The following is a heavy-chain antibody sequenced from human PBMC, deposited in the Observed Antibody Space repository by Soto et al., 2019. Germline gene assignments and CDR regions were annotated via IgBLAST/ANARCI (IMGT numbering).Heavy chain of an antibody. CDR3: ARDRRPDSSGYYYYY. CDR1: GFTFSSYG. V-gene: IGHV3-33*01. J-gene: IGHJ4*02. CDR2: IWYDGSNK. D-gene: IGHD3-22*01. Sequence: GGSLRLSCAASGFTFSSYGMHWVRQAPGKGLEWVAVIWYDGSNKYYADSVKGRFTISRDNSKNTLYLQMNSLRAEDTAVYYCARDRRPDSSGYYYYYWGQGTLVTVS.